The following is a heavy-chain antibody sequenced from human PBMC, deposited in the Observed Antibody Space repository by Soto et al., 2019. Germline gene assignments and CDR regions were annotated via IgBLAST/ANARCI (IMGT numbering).Heavy chain of an antibody. D-gene: IGHD2-15*01. V-gene: IGHV4-31*03. Sequence: SETLSLTCTVSGGSISSGGYYWSWIRQHPGKGLEWIGYIYYSGSTYYNPSLKSRVTISVDTSKNQFSLKLSAVTAADTAVYYCARADCSGGSCYPCDWGQGTLVTVSS. CDR3: ARADCSGGSCYPCD. J-gene: IGHJ4*02. CDR2: IYYSGST. CDR1: GGSISSGGYY.